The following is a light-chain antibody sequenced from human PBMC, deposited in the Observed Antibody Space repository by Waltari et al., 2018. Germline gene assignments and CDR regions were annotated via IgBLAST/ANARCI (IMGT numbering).Light chain of an antibody. Sequence: QSALTQTASVSGSPGQATTISCSGTSSDIGTYNLVSWYKQHQGKAPKLIIYDVNKRPSGVSNRFSGSKSGNTAFLTITGLQTADEADYYCCSYVGSAIAVFGGGTKLTVL. CDR2: DVN. CDR3: CSYVGSAIAV. CDR1: SSDIGTYNL. J-gene: IGLJ3*02. V-gene: IGLV2-23*02.